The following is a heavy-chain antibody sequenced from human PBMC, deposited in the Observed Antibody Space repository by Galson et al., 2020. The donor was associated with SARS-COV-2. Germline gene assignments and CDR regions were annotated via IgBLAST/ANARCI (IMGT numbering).Heavy chain of an antibody. CDR1: GFTFSSYW. J-gene: IGHJ6*02. Sequence: GGSLGLSCAASGFTFSSYWMSWVRQAPGKGLEWVANIKQDGSEKYYVDSVKGRFTISRDNAKNSLYLQMNSLRAEDTAVYYCARVWGLWPLRFLEQDVWGQGTTVTVSS. CDR2: IKQDGSEK. CDR3: ARVWGLWPLRFLEQDV. V-gene: IGHV3-7*03. D-gene: IGHD3-3*01.